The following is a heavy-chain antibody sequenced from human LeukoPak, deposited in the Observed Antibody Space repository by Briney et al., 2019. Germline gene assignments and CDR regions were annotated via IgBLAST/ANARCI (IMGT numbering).Heavy chain of an antibody. CDR1: SGSSSTSNYY. J-gene: IGHJ4*02. CDR3: ARLTPRRRWLQLGSYFDY. CDR2: NFYRRST. D-gene: IGHD5-24*01. Sequence: SETLSLNCTVSSGSSSTSNYYWHWVRQPPGKALEFNGNNFYRRSTYYSPSLKSLATITLDTTTNQLFLKLSSVTTAVTAVSFCARLTPRRRWLQLGSYFDYWGEGSLVTVSS. V-gene: IGHV4-39*07.